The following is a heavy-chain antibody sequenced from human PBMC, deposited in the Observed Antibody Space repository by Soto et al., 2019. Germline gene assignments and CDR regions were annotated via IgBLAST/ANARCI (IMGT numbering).Heavy chain of an antibody. CDR3: GRGQLANRRVTGTTWALAY. V-gene: IGHV1-2*02. Sequence: ASVKVSCKASGYTFTGHYIHWVRQAPEQGPEWMGEIGPESGATRYAQRFQGRVTMTRDMSITTVYMELNNLSPDDTAVYYCGRGQLANRRVTGTTWALAYWGQGTLVTVSS. J-gene: IGHJ4*02. CDR1: GYTFTGHY. CDR2: IGPESGAT. D-gene: IGHD1-20*01.